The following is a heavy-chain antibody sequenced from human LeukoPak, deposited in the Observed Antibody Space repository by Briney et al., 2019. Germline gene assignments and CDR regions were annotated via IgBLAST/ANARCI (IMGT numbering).Heavy chain of an antibody. Sequence: ASVKASCKASGGTFSSYAISWVRQAPGQGLEWMGGIIPIFGTANYAQKFQGRVTITADESTSTAYMELSSLRSEDTAVYYCATSPGIAVAGVGNWFDPWGQGTLVTVSS. CDR3: ATSPGIAVAGVGNWFDP. CDR2: IIPIFGTA. D-gene: IGHD6-19*01. J-gene: IGHJ5*02. CDR1: GGTFSSYA. V-gene: IGHV1-69*01.